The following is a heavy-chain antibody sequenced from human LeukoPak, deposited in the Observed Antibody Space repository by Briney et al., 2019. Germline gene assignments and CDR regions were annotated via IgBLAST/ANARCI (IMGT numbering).Heavy chain of an antibody. D-gene: IGHD5-12*01. CDR2: IYYSGST. Sequence: SETLSLTCTVSGGSISSYYWSWIRQPPGKGLEWIGYIYYSGSTNYNPSLKSRVTISVDTSKNQFSLKLSSVTAADTAVYYCARDYSGYDRSGLDYYYYYGMDVWGQGTTVTVSS. J-gene: IGHJ6*02. CDR3: ARDYSGYDRSGLDYYYYYGMDV. CDR1: GGSISSYY. V-gene: IGHV4-59*01.